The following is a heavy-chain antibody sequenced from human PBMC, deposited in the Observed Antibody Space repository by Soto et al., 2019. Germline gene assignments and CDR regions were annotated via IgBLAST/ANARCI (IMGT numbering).Heavy chain of an antibody. Sequence: GGSLRLSCAASGFTFSSYGMHWVRQAPGKGLEWVAVIWYDGSNKYYADSVKGRFTISRDNSKNTRYLQMNSLRAEDTAVYYCARDGNVVVPAAIFNGDYYYYYMDVWGKGTTVTVSS. CDR2: IWYDGSNK. CDR1: GFTFSSYG. J-gene: IGHJ6*03. V-gene: IGHV3-33*01. CDR3: ARDGNVVVPAAIFNGDYYYYYMDV. D-gene: IGHD2-2*01.